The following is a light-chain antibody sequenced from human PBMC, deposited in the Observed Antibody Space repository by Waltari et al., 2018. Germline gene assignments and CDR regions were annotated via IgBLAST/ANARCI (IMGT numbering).Light chain of an antibody. CDR1: QSVLYSSNNKNY. J-gene: IGKJ1*01. Sequence: DIVMTQSPDSLAVSLGERATINCKSSQSVLYSSNNKNYLAWYQQKPGQPPKLLIYWASTRESGVSDRFSGSGSGTDFTLTISSLQAEDVAIYFCQQYHSTLWTFGQGTKVEIK. V-gene: IGKV4-1*01. CDR2: WAS. CDR3: QQYHSTLWT.